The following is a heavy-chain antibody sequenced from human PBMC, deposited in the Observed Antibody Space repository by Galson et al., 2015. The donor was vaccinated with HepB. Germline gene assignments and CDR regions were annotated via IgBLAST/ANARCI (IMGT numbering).Heavy chain of an antibody. CDR3: ARVPWQQLVPEYFQH. CDR1: GYTFTGYY. V-gene: IGHV1-2*06. J-gene: IGHJ1*01. D-gene: IGHD6-13*01. Sequence: SVKVYCKASGYTFTGYYMHWVRQAPGQGLEWMGRINPNSGGTNYAQKFQVRVTMTMDTSISTAYMELSRLRSDDTAVYYCARVPWQQLVPEYFQHWGQGTLVTASS. CDR2: INPNSGGT.